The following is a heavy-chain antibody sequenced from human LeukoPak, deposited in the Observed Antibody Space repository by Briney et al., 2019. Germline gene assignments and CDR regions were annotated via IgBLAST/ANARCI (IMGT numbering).Heavy chain of an antibody. CDR3: ARPISTSLYSSSSNY. CDR1: GFTSSSYT. Sequence: GGSLRLSCAASGFTSSSYTMNWVRQAPGKGLEWVSCISSSSSYIYYADSVKGRFTISRDNAKDSLYLQMNSLRAEDTAVYYCARPISTSLYSSSSNYWGQGTLVTVSS. V-gene: IGHV3-21*01. D-gene: IGHD6-6*01. J-gene: IGHJ4*02. CDR2: ISSSSSYI.